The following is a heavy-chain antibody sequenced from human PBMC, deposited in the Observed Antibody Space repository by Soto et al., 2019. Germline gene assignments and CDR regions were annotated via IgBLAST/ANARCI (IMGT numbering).Heavy chain of an antibody. D-gene: IGHD3-3*01. CDR1: GFTFSSYS. V-gene: IGHV3-21*01. CDR2: ISSSSSYI. Sequence: EVQLVESGGGLVKPGGSLRLSCAASGFTFSSYSMNWVRQAPGKGLEWVSSISSSSSYIYYADSVKGRFTISRDNANNSLYLQMNSLAAEDTAVYYCARSKDFWSVYSAYTVCDPWGKGTLVTVSS. CDR3: ARSKDFWSVYSAYTVCDP. J-gene: IGHJ5*02.